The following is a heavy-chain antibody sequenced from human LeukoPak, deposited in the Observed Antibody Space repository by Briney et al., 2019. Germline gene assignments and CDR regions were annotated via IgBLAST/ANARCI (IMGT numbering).Heavy chain of an antibody. CDR3: AKGVPAAIPYYFDY. V-gene: IGHV3-21*04. J-gene: IGHJ4*02. CDR2: ISSSSSYI. D-gene: IGHD2-2*02. Sequence: GGSLRLSCAASGFTFSSYSMNWVRQAPGKGLEWVSSISSSSSYIYYADSVKGRFTISRDNSKNTLYLQMNSLRAEDTAVYYCAKGVPAAIPYYFDYWGQGTLVTVSS. CDR1: GFTFSSYS.